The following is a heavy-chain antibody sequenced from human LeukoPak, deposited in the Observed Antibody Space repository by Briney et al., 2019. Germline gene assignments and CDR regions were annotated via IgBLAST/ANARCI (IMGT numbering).Heavy chain of an antibody. CDR1: GGSISSSSYY. V-gene: IGHV4-39*01. J-gene: IGHJ4*02. CDR3: ATLRSITVIVVVSPGLFDY. CDR2: IYYSGST. Sequence: SETLSLTCTVSGGSISSSSYYWGWIRQPPGKGLEWVGSIYYSGSTYYNPSLKGRVAISVDKSKNQFSLKLSSVSAADTAVYYCATLRSITVIVVVSPGLFDYWGQGTLVTVSS. D-gene: IGHD3-22*01.